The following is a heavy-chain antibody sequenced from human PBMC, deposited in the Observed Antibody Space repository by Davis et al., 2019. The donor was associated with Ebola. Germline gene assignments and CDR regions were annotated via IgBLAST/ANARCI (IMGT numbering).Heavy chain of an antibody. CDR2: ISSSSSTI. J-gene: IGHJ6*02. CDR3: ASNSGYYYYGMDV. Sequence: GESLKISCAASGFTFSSYSMNWVRQAPGKGLEWVSYISSSSSTIYYADSVKGRFTISRHNSKNTLYLQMNSLRAEDTAVYYCASNSGYYYYGMDVWGQGTTVTVSS. V-gene: IGHV3-48*01. D-gene: IGHD1-26*01. CDR1: GFTFSSYS.